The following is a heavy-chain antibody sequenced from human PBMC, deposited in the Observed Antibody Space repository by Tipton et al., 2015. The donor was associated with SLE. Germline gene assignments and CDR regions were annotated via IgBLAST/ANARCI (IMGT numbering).Heavy chain of an antibody. J-gene: IGHJ6*03. CDR2: ISSRTSFT. CDR3: AHGEQWLVPYYMDV. D-gene: IGHD6-19*01. CDR1: GFSFSDYY. V-gene: IGHV3-11*03. Sequence: SLRLSCAASGFSFSDYYMTWVRQAPEKGLELLSCISSRTSFTAYADSVKGRFTVSRDNGKNSLYLQMDSLRAEDTAVYYCAHGEQWLVPYYMDVWGKGTTVTVSS.